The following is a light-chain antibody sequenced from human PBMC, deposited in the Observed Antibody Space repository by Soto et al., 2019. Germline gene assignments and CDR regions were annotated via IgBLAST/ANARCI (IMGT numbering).Light chain of an antibody. Sequence: DIQMTQSPSTLSGSAGDRVTITCRASQTISSWLAWYQQKPGKAPKLLIYKASTLKSGVPSRFSGSGSGTDFALTITSLQAEDFATYYCQQLRMYPSTFGGGTKVDIK. J-gene: IGKJ4*01. CDR1: QTISSW. CDR2: KAS. CDR3: QQLRMYPST. V-gene: IGKV1-5*03.